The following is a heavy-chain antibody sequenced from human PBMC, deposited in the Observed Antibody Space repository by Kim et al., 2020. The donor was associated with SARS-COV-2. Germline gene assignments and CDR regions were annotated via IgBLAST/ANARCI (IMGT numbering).Heavy chain of an antibody. CDR1: GGSISSYY. D-gene: IGHD3-10*01. V-gene: IGHV4-59*08. CDR3: ARHKAGLLWFGELFDWFDP. CDR2: IYYSVST. J-gene: IGHJ5*02. Sequence: SETLSLTCTVSGGSISSYYWSWIRQPPGKGLEWIGYIYYSVSTNYNPSLKSRVTISVDTSKNQFSLKLSSVTAADTAVYYCARHKAGLLWFGELFDWFDPWGQGTLVTVSS.